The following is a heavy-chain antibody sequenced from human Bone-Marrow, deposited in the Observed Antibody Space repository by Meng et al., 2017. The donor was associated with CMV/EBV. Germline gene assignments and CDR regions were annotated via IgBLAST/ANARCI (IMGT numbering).Heavy chain of an antibody. CDR1: GGTFSSYA. CDR2: IIPIFGTA. Sequence: SVKVSCKASGGTFSSYAISWVRQAPGQGLEWMGGIIPIFGTANYAQKFQGRVTMTTDTSTSTAYMELRSLRSDDTAVYYCARLHSSSSLPLGYYGMDVWGQGTTVTVSS. J-gene: IGHJ6*02. V-gene: IGHV1-69*05. D-gene: IGHD6-6*01. CDR3: ARLHSSSSLPLGYYGMDV.